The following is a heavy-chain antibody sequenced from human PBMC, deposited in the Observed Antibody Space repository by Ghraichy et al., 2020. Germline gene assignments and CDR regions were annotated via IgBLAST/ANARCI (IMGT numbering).Heavy chain of an antibody. CDR1: GDSVSSGSSG. CDR2: TYYRSKWYN. V-gene: IGHV6-1*01. D-gene: IGHD1-26*01. J-gene: IGHJ5*02. Sequence: SQTLSLTCAISGDSVSSGSSGWNWIRQSPSRGLEWLGRTYYRSKWYNDYALSVKSRVTINPDTSRNQFSLQLNSVTPEDTAVYYCARDRVGGSYYWFDPWGQGTLVTVSS. CDR3: ARDRVGGSYYWFDP.